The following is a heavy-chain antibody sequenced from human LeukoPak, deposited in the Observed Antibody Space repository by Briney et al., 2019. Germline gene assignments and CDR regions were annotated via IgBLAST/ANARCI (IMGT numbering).Heavy chain of an antibody. J-gene: IGHJ5*02. Sequence: GGSLRLSCAASGFTFDDYAMHWVRQAPGKGLEWVSGISWNSGSIGYADSVKGRFTISRDNAKNSLYLQMNSLRAEDTALYYCAKANRKGYSSSWYKADWFDPWGQGTLVTVSS. CDR2: ISWNSGSI. D-gene: IGHD6-13*01. CDR3: AKANRKGYSSSWYKADWFDP. CDR1: GFTFDDYA. V-gene: IGHV3-9*01.